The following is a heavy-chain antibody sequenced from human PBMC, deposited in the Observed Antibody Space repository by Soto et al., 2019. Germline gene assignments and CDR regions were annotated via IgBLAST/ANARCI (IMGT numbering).Heavy chain of an antibody. CDR2: ISAGNGNT. V-gene: IGHV1-3*05. Sequence: QVQLVQSGAEEKKPGASVKVSCKASGYSFTSYAIHWVRQAPGQRLEWMGWISAGNGNTKYSQKFQGRVTITSDTSANTAYMELSSLRSEDTAVYYCARTCYFDYWGQGTLDTVSS. CDR3: ARTCYFDY. J-gene: IGHJ4*02. CDR1: GYSFTSYA.